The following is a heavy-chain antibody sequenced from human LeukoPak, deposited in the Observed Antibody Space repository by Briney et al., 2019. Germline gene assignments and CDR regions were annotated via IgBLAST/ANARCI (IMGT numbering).Heavy chain of an antibody. D-gene: IGHD3-10*01. J-gene: IGHJ6*02. V-gene: IGHV3-23*01. CDR1: GFTFSSYA. Sequence: GGSLRLSCAASGFTFSSYAMSWVRQAPGKGLEWVSAISGSGGSTYYADSVKGRFTISRDNAKNSLYLQMNSLRAEDTAVYYCARDRVYGSGTDVWGQGTTVTVSS. CDR2: ISGSGGST. CDR3: ARDRVYGSGTDV.